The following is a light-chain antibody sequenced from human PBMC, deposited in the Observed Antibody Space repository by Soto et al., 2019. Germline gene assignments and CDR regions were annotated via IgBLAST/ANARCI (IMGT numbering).Light chain of an antibody. CDR1: QSVSSY. J-gene: IGKJ5*01. CDR3: QQRSNWIT. V-gene: IGKV3-11*01. CDR2: DAS. Sequence: QSPATLSLSPGERATLSCRASQSVSSYLAWYQQNPGQAPRLLIYDASNRATGIPARFSGSGSGTDFTLTISSLEPEDFAIYYCQQRSNWITFGQGTRLEIK.